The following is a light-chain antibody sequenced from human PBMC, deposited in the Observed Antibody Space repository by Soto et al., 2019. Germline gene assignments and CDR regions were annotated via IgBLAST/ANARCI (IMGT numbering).Light chain of an antibody. CDR1: SSNIGAGYD. Sequence: QSVLTQPPSVSGAPGQRVTISCTGSSSNIGAGYDVHWYQQLPGTAPKLLIHGNSNRPSGVPDRFSGSKSGTSASLAITGIHAEDEADYYCQSYDSSLSVVFGGGTKLTVL. CDR2: GNS. J-gene: IGLJ2*01. V-gene: IGLV1-40*01. CDR3: QSYDSSLSVV.